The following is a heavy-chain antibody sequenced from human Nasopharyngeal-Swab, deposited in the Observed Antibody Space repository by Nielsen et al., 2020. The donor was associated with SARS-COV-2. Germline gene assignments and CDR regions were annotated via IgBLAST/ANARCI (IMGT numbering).Heavy chain of an antibody. D-gene: IGHD3-10*01. CDR2: MYYSGST. Sequence: SETLSLTCTVSGGSVSSGSYYWSWIRQPPGKGLEWIGYMYYSGSTNYNPSLKSRVTISVDTSKNQFSLKLSSVTAADTAVYYCARDIGAAALAPWRSYYGMDVWGQGTTVTVSS. CDR3: ARDIGAAALAPWRSYYGMDV. CDR1: GGSVSSGSYY. J-gene: IGHJ6*02. V-gene: IGHV4-61*01.